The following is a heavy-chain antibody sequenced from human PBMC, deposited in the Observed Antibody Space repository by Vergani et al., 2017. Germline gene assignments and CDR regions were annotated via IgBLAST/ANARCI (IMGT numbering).Heavy chain of an antibody. CDR2: IQKDGIDK. V-gene: IGHV3-30*02. CDR3: VKDHPVFDE. J-gene: IGHJ4*02. Sequence: LQLVESGGGLVQPGGSLRLSCAASGFPFSTYGMHWVRQAPGKGLEWVAFIQKDGIDKFYADSVGSRFTISRDISKNTLYLEMNSLSAEDTALYHCVKDHPVFDEWGRGTLVSVS. CDR1: GFPFSTYG.